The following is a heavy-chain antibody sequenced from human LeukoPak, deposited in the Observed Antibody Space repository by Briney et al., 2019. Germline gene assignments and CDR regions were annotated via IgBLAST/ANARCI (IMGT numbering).Heavy chain of an antibody. D-gene: IGHD6-19*01. CDR1: GVTLSTYW. CDR2: IKQDGSEN. V-gene: IGHV3-7*01. CDR3: AGSGGWLLHY. J-gene: IGHJ4*02. Sequence: GGSLRLSYAASGVTLSTYWMSWVRQAPGKGLERVAIIKQDGSENYYVDSVKGRFTISRDNAKNSLYLQMNSLRAEDTAVYYCAGSGGWLLHYWGQGTLVTVSS.